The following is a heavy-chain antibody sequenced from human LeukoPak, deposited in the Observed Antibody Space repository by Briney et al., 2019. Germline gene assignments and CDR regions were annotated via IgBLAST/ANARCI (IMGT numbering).Heavy chain of an antibody. CDR1: GGSFSGYY. D-gene: IGHD3-22*01. Sequence: SETLSLTCAVYGGSFSGYYWSWLRQPPGKGLEWIGEINGSGSTNYNPSLKSRGTISVDTSKNQLSLKLSSVAAADTAVYYCARGASSSSMYAFDIWGQGTMVTVSS. CDR3: ARGASSSSMYAFDI. J-gene: IGHJ3*02. V-gene: IGHV4-34*01. CDR2: INGSGST.